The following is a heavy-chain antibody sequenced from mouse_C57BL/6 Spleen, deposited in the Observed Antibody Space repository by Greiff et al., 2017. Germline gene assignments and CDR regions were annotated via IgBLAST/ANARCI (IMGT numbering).Heavy chain of an antibody. V-gene: IGHV5-17*01. Sequence: EVQLVESGGGLVKPGGSLKLSCAASGFTFSDYGMHWVRQAPEKGLEWVAYISSGSSTTYYADTVKGRFTISRDNAKNTLFLQMTSLRSEDAAMYYCASDSSDGWFAYWGQGTLVTVSA. CDR2: ISSGSSTT. J-gene: IGHJ3*01. D-gene: IGHD2-12*01. CDR1: GFTFSDYG. CDR3: ASDSSDGWFAY.